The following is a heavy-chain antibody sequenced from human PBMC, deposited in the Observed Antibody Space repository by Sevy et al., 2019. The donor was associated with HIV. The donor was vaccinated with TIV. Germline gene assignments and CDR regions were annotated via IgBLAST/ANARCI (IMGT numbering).Heavy chain of an antibody. D-gene: IGHD2-21*02. CDR2: ISHDGTYK. V-gene: IGHV3-30*18. CDR3: AKAFHNRLLGTRGDAFHM. J-gene: IGHJ3*02. Sequence: GGSLRLSCAASGFSFSDYGMHWVRQAPGKGLEWVALISHDGTYKYYGDSVKGRFTISRDNSKSTLYLQMNSLGPEDAAVYYCAKAFHNRLLGTRGDAFHMWGQGTVVTVSS. CDR1: GFSFSDYG.